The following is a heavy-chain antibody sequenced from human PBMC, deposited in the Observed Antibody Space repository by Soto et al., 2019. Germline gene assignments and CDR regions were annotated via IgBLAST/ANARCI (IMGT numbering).Heavy chain of an antibody. J-gene: IGHJ4*02. V-gene: IGHV3-53*01. CDR1: FTVDDNQ. CDR3: ARDRNYFDY. CDR2: MYGGGRT. Sequence: FTVDDNQMSWVRQAPGKGLEWVSIMYGGGRTYYADSVKGRFTISRDNSKNTLYLQMNSLRAGDTAVYYCARDRNYFDYWGQGTPVTVSS.